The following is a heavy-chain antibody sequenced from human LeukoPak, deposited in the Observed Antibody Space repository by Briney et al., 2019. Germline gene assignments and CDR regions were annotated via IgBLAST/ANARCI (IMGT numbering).Heavy chain of an antibody. CDR2: TYYRSKWYN. D-gene: IGHD6-19*01. Sequence: SQTLSLTCDISGDSVSSNNGAWNWIRQSPSRGLEWLGRTYYRSKWYNDYAGSLNGRITISPDTSKNQFSLHLNSVTPEDTVVYYCARDLGNTGWYTFDYWGQGILVTVSS. V-gene: IGHV6-1*01. CDR1: GDSVSSNNGA. CDR3: ARDLGNTGWYTFDY. J-gene: IGHJ4*02.